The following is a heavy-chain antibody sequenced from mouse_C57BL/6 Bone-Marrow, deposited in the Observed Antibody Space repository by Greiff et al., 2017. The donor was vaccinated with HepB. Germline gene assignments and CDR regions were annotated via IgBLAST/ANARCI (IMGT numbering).Heavy chain of an antibody. CDR1: GYTFTEYT. V-gene: IGHV1-62-2*01. CDR2: FYPGSGSI. D-gene: IGHD1-1*01. J-gene: IGHJ2*01. Sequence: QVQLKESGAELVKPGASVKLSCKASGYTFTEYTIHWVKQRSGQGLEWIGWFYPGSGSIKYNEKFKDKATLTADKSSSTVYMELSRLTSEDSAVYFCARHVSPFNRLITTVVYFDYWGQGTTLTVSS. CDR3: ARHVSPFNRLITTVVYFDY.